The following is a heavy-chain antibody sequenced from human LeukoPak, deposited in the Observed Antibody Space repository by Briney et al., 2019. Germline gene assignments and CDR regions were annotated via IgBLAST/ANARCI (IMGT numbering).Heavy chain of an antibody. J-gene: IGHJ5*02. CDR3: ASCYSVFRWFDP. Sequence: GGSLRLSCAASGFTFSSYSMNWVRQAPGKGLEWVSSISSSSSYIYYADSVKGRFTISRDNSKNTLYLQMNSLRAEDTAVYYCASCYSVFRWFDPWGQGTLVTVSS. CDR2: ISSSSSYI. D-gene: IGHD2-21*01. CDR1: GFTFSSYS. V-gene: IGHV3-21*04.